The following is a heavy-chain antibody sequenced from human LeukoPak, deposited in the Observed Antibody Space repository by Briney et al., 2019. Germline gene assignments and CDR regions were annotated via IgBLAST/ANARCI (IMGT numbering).Heavy chain of an antibody. CDR3: ARAPSGSYYLDAFDI. V-gene: IGHV7-4-1*02. Sequence: ASVKVSCKASGYTFTSYAMNWVRQAPGQGLEWMGWINTNTGNPTYAQGFTGRFVFSLDTSVSTAYLQTSSLKAEDTAVYYCARAPSGSYYLDAFDIWGQGTMVTVSS. D-gene: IGHD1-26*01. J-gene: IGHJ3*02. CDR2: INTNTGNP. CDR1: GYTFTSYA.